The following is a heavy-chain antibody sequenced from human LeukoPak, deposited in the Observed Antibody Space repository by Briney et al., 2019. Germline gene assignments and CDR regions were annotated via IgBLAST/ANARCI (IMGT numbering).Heavy chain of an antibody. CDR3: AKESSSCGSGCYSLLDH. CDR1: GFTFSSYS. D-gene: IGHD2-21*02. Sequence: GSLRVSCAASGFTFSSYSMAWVRQAPGKGPDWVSLINGRGTNTYYADSVRGRFTISRDNSKNTVYLQMNGLRAEDTAVYYCAKESSSCGSGCYSLLDHWGQGTLVTVSS. CDR2: INGRGTNT. J-gene: IGHJ4*02. V-gene: IGHV3-23*01.